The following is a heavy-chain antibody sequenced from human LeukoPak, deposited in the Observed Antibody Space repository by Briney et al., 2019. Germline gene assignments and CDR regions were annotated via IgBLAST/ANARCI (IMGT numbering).Heavy chain of an antibody. CDR3: ARVHDSSGYYYYYMDV. CDR1: GYTFTSYA. J-gene: IGHJ6*03. Sequence: ASVKVSCKASGYTFTSYAMNWVRQAPGQGLEWMGWINAYNGNTHYAQNLQGRVTMTTDTSTSTAYMELKSLRSDDTAVYYCARVHDSSGYYYYYMDVWGKGTTVTVSS. CDR2: INAYNGNT. V-gene: IGHV1-18*01. D-gene: IGHD3-22*01.